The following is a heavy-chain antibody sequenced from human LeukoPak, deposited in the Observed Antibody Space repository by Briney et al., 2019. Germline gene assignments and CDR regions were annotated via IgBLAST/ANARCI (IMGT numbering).Heavy chain of an antibody. Sequence: PGRSLRLSCTASGFTFGDYGMIWFRQAPGKGLEWISFIRSKAYGGTKEYAASVKGRFTISRDDSKSSAYLQMNSLRTEDTGVYYCTRVHYYESSGTYAYYFDYWGQGTLVTVSS. CDR3: TRVHYYESSGTYAYYFDY. CDR1: GFTFGDYG. D-gene: IGHD3-22*01. J-gene: IGHJ4*01. V-gene: IGHV3-49*03. CDR2: IRSKAYGGTK.